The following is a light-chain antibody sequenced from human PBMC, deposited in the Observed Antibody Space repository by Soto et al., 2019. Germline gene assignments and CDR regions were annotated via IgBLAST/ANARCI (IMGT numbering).Light chain of an antibody. J-gene: IGKJ4*01. V-gene: IGKV3-20*01. CDR1: QSVSSNY. CDR2: GAS. CDR3: HQYGSSPLT. Sequence: DIVLTQSPGTLSLSPGERAPLSCRASQSVSSNYLAWYQQKPGQAPRLLIYGASSRATGIPDRFSGSGSGTDFTLTISRLEPEDFAVYYCHQYGSSPLTFGGGTKVEIK.